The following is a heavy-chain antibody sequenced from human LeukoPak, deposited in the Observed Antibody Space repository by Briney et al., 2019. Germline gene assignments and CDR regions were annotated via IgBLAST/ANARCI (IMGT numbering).Heavy chain of an antibody. CDR2: IIPILGGE. Sequence: SVKVSCKASGGIFSSYDISWVRQAPGQGLEWMGGIIPILGGEDYAQKFQGRVTFTADAFTTTAYMELSSLKSEDTAMYYCARVSVRGGYSGHDYFDFWGQGTQVSVSS. CDR1: GGIFSSYD. V-gene: IGHV1-69*10. CDR3: ARVSVRGGYSGHDYFDF. J-gene: IGHJ4*02. D-gene: IGHD5-12*01.